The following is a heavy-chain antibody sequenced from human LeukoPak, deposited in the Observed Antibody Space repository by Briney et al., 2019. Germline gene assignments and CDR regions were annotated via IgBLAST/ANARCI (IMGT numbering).Heavy chain of an antibody. Sequence: SETLSLTCAVSGYSISSGYYWGWIRQPPGKGLEWIGSIYHSGSTYYNPSLKSRVTISVDTSKNQFSLKLSSVTAADTAVYYCARADHFGSGYFDYWGQGTLVTVPS. CDR3: ARADHFGSGYFDY. D-gene: IGHD3-3*02. J-gene: IGHJ4*02. CDR2: IYHSGST. V-gene: IGHV4-38-2*01. CDR1: GYSISSGYY.